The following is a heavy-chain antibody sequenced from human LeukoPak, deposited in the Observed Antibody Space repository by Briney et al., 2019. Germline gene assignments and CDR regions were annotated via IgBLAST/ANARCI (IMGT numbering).Heavy chain of an antibody. CDR1: GFTVSSNY. V-gene: IGHV3-23*01. D-gene: IGHD3-22*01. CDR3: AKPSSGYYSYFDY. J-gene: IGHJ4*02. Sequence: GGSLRLSCAASGFTVSSNYMSWVRQAPGKGLEWVSAISGSGGSTYYADSVKGRFTISRDNSKNTLYLQMNSLRAEDTAVYYCAKPSSGYYSYFDYWGQGTLVTVSS. CDR2: ISGSGGST.